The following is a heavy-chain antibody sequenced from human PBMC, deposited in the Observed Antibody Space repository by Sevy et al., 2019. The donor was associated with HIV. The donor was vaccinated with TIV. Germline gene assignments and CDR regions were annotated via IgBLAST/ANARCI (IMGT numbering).Heavy chain of an antibody. D-gene: IGHD6-6*01. CDR2: IRSKANNYAT. J-gene: IGHJ4*02. V-gene: IGHV3-73*01. CDR3: TRRNSSSNHDY. CDR1: GFTFSGSA. Sequence: GGSLRLSCAASGFTFSGSAMPWVRQASGKGLEWVGRIRSKANNYATTYAASVKGRFTISRDDSKNTAFLQMNSLRTEDTAVYYCTRRNSSSNHDYWGQGTLVTVSS.